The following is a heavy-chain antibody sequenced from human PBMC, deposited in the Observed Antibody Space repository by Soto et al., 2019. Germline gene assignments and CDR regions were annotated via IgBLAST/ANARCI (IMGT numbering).Heavy chain of an antibody. CDR3: ARESHARFDY. D-gene: IGHD6-6*01. V-gene: IGHV3-7*01. Sequence: GGSLRLSCAASGFTFSDYHMSWVRQAPGRGLEWVATIAHDGSEEFYVDSVKGRFTISRDNAKNSLYLQLNSLRAEDTAVYYCARESHARFDYWGQGTMVTVSS. CDR2: IAHDGSEE. CDR1: GFTFSDYH. J-gene: IGHJ4*02.